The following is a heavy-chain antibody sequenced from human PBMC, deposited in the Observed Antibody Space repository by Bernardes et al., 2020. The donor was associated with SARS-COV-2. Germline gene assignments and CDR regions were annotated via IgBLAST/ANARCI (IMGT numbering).Heavy chain of an antibody. Sequence: SVKVSCKASGYTFTGYYIHWVRQAPGQGLEWMGWINPNSGGTIYAQKFQGRVTMTRDTSISTAYLELSRLRSDDTAMYYCALPPSDYDRYGMDVWGQGTTVTVSS. V-gene: IGHV1-2*02. CDR3: ALPPSDYDRYGMDV. CDR1: GYTFTGYY. D-gene: IGHD3-22*01. J-gene: IGHJ6*02. CDR2: INPNSGGT.